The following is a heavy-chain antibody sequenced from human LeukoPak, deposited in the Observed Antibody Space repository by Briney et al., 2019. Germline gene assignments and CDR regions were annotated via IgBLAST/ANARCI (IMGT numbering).Heavy chain of an antibody. J-gene: IGHJ5*02. CDR1: GFTFSSSG. CDR2: ISASGDNT. V-gene: IGHV3-23*01. Sequence: GGSLRLSCAASGFTFSSSGMSWVRQAPGKGLEWVSTISASGDNTYYADSVKGRFTISRDNSKKKLYLQMNSLRAEDTAVYYCAKDYSKTSYYGSGTYYRPNWFDPWGQGTLVTVSS. D-gene: IGHD3-10*01. CDR3: AKDYSKTSYYGSGTYYRPNWFDP.